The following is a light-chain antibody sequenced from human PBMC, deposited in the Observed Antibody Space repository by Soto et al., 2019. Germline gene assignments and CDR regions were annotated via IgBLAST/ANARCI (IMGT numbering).Light chain of an antibody. Sequence: QSVLTQPPSASGSPGQSVTISCTGTSNDVGGYNFVSWYQHHPGKAPKLIIYEVTKRPSGVPNRFSGSKSGNTASLTVSGLQAEDEADYYCNSYAGSNTYVFGTGTKLT. CDR2: EVT. CDR3: NSYAGSNTYV. V-gene: IGLV2-8*01. J-gene: IGLJ1*01. CDR1: SNDVGGYNF.